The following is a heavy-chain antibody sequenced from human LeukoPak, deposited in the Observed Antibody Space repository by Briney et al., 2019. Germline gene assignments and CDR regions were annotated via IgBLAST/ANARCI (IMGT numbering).Heavy chain of an antibody. CDR2: IRGSGGGT. CDR3: VKARMPHCGTDCLES. J-gene: IGHJ4*02. CDR1: GFTFSNYG. V-gene: IGHV3-23*01. Sequence: GGSLRLSCAASGFTFSNYGMSWVHQAPGKGLERVSVIRGSGGGTYYADSVKGRFTISRDNSKNTVYLQMSSLRAEDTAVYYCVKARMPHCGTDCLESWGQGTLVTVSS. D-gene: IGHD2-21*02.